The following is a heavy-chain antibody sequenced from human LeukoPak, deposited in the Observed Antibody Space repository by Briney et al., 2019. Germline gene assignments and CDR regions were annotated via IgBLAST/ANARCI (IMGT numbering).Heavy chain of an antibody. J-gene: IGHJ4*02. CDR3: AKDSITYYDILTGYSDFDY. D-gene: IGHD3-9*01. CDR2: ISNSGGST. V-gene: IGHV3-23*01. CDR1: GFTFNNYA. Sequence: GGSLRPSCAASGFTFNNYAMSWVRQAPGKGLEWVSTISNSGGSTYYADSVKGRFTISRDNSRNTLSLQMNSLRAEDTAVYYCAKDSITYYDILTGYSDFDYWGQGTLVTVSS.